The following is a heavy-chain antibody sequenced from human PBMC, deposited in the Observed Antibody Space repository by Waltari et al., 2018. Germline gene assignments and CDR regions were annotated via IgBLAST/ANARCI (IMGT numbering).Heavy chain of an antibody. CDR2: IYHSGST. CDR1: SSGYY. J-gene: IGHJ4*02. D-gene: IGHD3-22*01. V-gene: IGHV4-38-2*01. Sequence: SSGYYWGWIRQPPGKGLEWIGSIYHSGSTYYNPSLKSRVTISVDTSKNQFSLKLSSVTAADTAVYYCARSYDSSGYHDYWGQGTLVTVSS. CDR3: ARSYDSSGYHDY.